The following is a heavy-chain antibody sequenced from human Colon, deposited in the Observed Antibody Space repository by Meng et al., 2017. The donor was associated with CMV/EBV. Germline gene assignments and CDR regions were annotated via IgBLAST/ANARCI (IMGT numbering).Heavy chain of an antibody. CDR1: RVFFNLYG. Sequence: QVHLVHSGAEVKKPGASVKVFCETSRVFFNLYGIIWVRQAPGQGLEWMGWISADKRYTSYAQNLQGRVTMTTDASTSTAYMELRGLRSNDTAVYYCARVYEYSSSWGSDYWGQGTLVTVSS. CDR2: ISADKRYT. D-gene: IGHD6-6*01. V-gene: IGHV1-18*01. J-gene: IGHJ4*02. CDR3: ARVYEYSSSWGSDY.